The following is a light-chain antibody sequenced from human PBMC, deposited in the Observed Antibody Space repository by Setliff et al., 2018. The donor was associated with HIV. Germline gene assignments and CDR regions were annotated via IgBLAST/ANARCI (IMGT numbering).Light chain of an antibody. CDR1: SSDVGAYKY. J-gene: IGLJ1*01. Sequence: QSVLTQPASVSGSPGQSITISCTGTSSDVGAYKYVSWYQQHPGKAPKLMIYEVSNRPSGVSNRFSGSKSGNTASLTISGLQAEDEADYYCCSYAGNFVFVFGGGTKVTVL. CDR2: EVS. V-gene: IGLV2-14*01. CDR3: CSYAGNFVFV.